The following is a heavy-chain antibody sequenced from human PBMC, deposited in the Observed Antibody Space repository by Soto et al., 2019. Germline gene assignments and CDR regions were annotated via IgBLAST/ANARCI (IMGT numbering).Heavy chain of an antibody. CDR3: ARALGWQLVPSAPDY. Sequence: GGSLRLSCAASGFTFSSYAMHWVRQAPGKGLEWVAVISYDGSNKYYADSVKGRFTISRDNSKNTLYLQMNSLRAEDTAVYYCARALGWQLVPSAPDYWGQGT. V-gene: IGHV3-30-3*01. CDR1: GFTFSSYA. J-gene: IGHJ4*02. CDR2: ISYDGSNK. D-gene: IGHD6-6*01.